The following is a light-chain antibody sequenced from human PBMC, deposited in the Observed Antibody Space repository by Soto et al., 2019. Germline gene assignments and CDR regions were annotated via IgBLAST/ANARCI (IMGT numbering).Light chain of an antibody. Sequence: QSVLTQPASVSGSPRQSITISCTGTSSDIGSYNYVAWYQPFPGKTPKLIIYEFRNRPSGVSFRFSGSKSGNTASLTISGLQAEDEADYYCISYRGSDTSYVFGTGTKVTVL. CDR2: EFR. CDR3: ISYRGSDTSYV. V-gene: IGLV2-14*01. J-gene: IGLJ1*01. CDR1: SSDIGSYNY.